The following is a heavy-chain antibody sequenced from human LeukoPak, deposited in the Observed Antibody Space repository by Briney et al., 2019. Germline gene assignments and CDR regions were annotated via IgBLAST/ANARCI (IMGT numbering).Heavy chain of an antibody. V-gene: IGHV1-18*01. J-gene: IGHJ4*02. D-gene: IGHD6-13*01. CDR3: ARGVAAAGTGGFDY. Sequence: ASVKVSCKASGYTFTSYGISWVRQAPGQGLEWMGWISAYNGNTNYAQKFQGRVTMTTDTSTSTAYMELRSLRSDDTAVYYCARGVAAAGTGGFDYWGQGTLVTVSS. CDR1: GYTFTSYG. CDR2: ISAYNGNT.